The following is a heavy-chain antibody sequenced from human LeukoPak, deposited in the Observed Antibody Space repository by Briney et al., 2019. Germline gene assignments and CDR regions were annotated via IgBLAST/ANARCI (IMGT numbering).Heavy chain of an antibody. Sequence: SETLSLTCAVYGGSFSGYYWSWIRQPPGKGLEWIGEINHSGSTNYNPSLKSRVTISVDTSKNQFSLKLSSVTAADTAVYYCARVSIAVAGPTGGDYWGQGTLVTVSS. CDR2: INHSGST. V-gene: IGHV4-34*01. CDR1: GGSFSGYY. D-gene: IGHD6-19*01. J-gene: IGHJ4*02. CDR3: ARVSIAVAGPTGGDY.